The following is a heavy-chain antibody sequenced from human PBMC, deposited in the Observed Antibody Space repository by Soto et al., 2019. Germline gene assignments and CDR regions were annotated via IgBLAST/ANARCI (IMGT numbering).Heavy chain of an antibody. CDR3: AASSSGCYLY. V-gene: IGHV1-8*01. J-gene: IGHJ4*02. CDR2: LNPNSGDT. Sequence: QVQLVQSGAEVKKPGASVKVSCKASGYTFSSYDINWVRQATGQGLEWMGWLNPNSGDTGYAQKFQGRVALTRNTAINTAYIELRSLTSDDTAVYYCAASSSGCYLYLCQGTLVTVST. D-gene: IGHD6-19*01. CDR1: GYTFSSYD.